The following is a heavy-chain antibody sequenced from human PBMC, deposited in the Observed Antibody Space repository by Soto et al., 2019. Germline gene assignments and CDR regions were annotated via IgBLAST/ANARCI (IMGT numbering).Heavy chain of an antibody. CDR1: GFTVSSNY. V-gene: IGHV3-53*01. D-gene: IGHD3-3*01. Sequence: EVQLVESGGGLIQPGGSLRLSCAASGFTVSSNYMSWVRQAPGKGLEWVSVIYSGGSTYYADSVKGRFTISRDNSKNTLYLQMTSLRAEDTAVYYCARDRGGDFGSGYYWLGGMDVWGQGTTVTVSS. CDR3: ARDRGGDFGSGYYWLGGMDV. CDR2: IYSGGST. J-gene: IGHJ6*02.